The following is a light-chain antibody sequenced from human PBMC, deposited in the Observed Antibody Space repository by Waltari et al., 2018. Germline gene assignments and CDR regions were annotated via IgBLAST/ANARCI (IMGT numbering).Light chain of an antibody. V-gene: IGLV3-10*01. CDR3: YSSDSTGLRV. CDR2: EDT. CDR1: DSPRKV. J-gene: IGLJ1*01. Sequence: YELTQPPSVSVSPGQTARTTSPGHDSPRKVAYWFQQTSGHAPRLVIYEDTKRPSGIPERFSGSSSGTVATLTITGAQVDDEADYYCYSSDSTGLRVFGGGTTVVVL.